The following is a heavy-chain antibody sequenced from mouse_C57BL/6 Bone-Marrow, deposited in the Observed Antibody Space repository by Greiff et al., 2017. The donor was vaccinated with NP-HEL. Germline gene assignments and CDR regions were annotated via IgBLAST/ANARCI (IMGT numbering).Heavy chain of an antibody. Sequence: VQLQQSGAELVRPGASVKLSCTASGFNIKDYYMHWVKQRPEQGLEWIGRIDPEDGDTEYAPKFQGKATMTADTSSNTAYLQRSSLTSEDTAVYYCTTDYYGSSWRDYWGQGTTLTVSS. CDR3: TTDYYGSSWRDY. V-gene: IGHV14-1*01. J-gene: IGHJ2*01. CDR1: GFNIKDYY. CDR2: IDPEDGDT. D-gene: IGHD1-1*01.